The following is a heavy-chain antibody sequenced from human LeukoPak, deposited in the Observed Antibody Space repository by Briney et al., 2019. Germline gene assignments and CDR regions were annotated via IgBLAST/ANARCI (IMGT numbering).Heavy chain of an antibody. V-gene: IGHV3-23*01. CDR1: GFSFSSYA. D-gene: IGHD3-10*01. CDR3: ARAMETPSQDALDV. Sequence: GGSLRLSCAASGFSFSSYAMSWVRQAPGQGLEWVSAISGSGVSTYYADSVKGRFSVSRDNAKNSLYLEMNNLSAMDTAVYFCARAMETPSQDALDVWGRGTMVTVSS. J-gene: IGHJ3*01. CDR2: ISGSGVST.